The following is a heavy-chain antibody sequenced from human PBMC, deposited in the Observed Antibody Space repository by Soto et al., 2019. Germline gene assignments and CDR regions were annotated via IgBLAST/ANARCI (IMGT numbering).Heavy chain of an antibody. V-gene: IGHV4-34*01. J-gene: IGHJ4*02. CDR3: ATSLWFGTQPEI. D-gene: IGHD3-10*01. CDR2: ISPSGTT. Sequence: SETLSLTCTVYGGSFSNNYWTWFRQPPGKGLEWIGEISPSGTTKYIPSLKSRGTISVDTSRKQFFLKVTSVSAADTAVYYCATSLWFGTQPEIWGPGTLVTVSS. CDR1: GGSFSNNY.